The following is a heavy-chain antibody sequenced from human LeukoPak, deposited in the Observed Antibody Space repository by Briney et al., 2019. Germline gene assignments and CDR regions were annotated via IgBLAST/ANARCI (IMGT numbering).Heavy chain of an antibody. Sequence: GGSLRLSCATSVFNFDRYTIHWVRQAPGKGLEWVSLAGWAGGTTFYSDSVRGRFTISRDSGRKSVYLQMNSLTTDDTAFYFCAKELDTMFFDYWGQGALVTVSS. CDR1: VFNFDRYT. CDR2: AGWAGGTT. V-gene: IGHV3-43*01. D-gene: IGHD3-10*02. J-gene: IGHJ4*02. CDR3: AKELDTMFFDY.